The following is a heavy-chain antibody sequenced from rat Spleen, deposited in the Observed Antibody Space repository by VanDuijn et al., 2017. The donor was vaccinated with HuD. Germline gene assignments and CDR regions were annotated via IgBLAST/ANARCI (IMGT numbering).Heavy chain of an antibody. Sequence: EVELVESGGGLVQPGRSMKLSCAASGFTFSNYDMAWVRQAPTKGLEWVASISTSGGSTYYRDSVKGRFTISRDNAKSTLYLQMDSLRSEDTAAYYCTRQELRRLYWFAYWGQGTLVTVSS. CDR2: ISTSGGST. D-gene: IGHD1-12*01. J-gene: IGHJ3*01. V-gene: IGHV5-25*01. CDR3: TRQELRRLYWFAY. CDR1: GFTFSNYD.